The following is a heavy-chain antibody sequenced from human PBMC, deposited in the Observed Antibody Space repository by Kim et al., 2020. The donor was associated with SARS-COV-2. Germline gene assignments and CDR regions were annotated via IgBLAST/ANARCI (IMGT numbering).Heavy chain of an antibody. V-gene: IGHV4-31*03. CDR3: ARAQPLDY. J-gene: IGHJ4*02. D-gene: IGHD2-2*01. Sequence: SETLSLTCSVSGGSIRSGGKFWTWIRQHPAKGLEWIGYISYSGNSHYSPSLRSRVSISLQTSENQFSLELTSVTAADTAVYYCARAQPLDYWGQGIVVTVSS. CDR2: ISYSGNS. CDR1: GGSIRSGGKF.